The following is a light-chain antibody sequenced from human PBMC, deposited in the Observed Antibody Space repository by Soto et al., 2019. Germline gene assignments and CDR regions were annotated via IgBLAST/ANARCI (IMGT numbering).Light chain of an antibody. CDR1: QSVDTC. Sequence: DIQMTQSPSTLSASVGDRVTITCRASQSVDTCLASYQQKPGKAPHLLIYKASSLDTGVPSRFSGSGSVTEFTLTIRSLQPDDFATYYCQQFYRYPWTFGQGTKVEIK. J-gene: IGKJ1*01. CDR3: QQFYRYPWT. CDR2: KAS. V-gene: IGKV1-5*03.